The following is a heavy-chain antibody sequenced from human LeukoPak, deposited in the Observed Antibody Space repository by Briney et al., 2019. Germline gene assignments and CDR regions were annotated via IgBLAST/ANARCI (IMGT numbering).Heavy chain of an antibody. V-gene: IGHV1-69*04. CDR3: AREWKMATIPAGGYYYGMDV. Sequence: SVKVSCKASGGTFSSYAISWVRQAPGQGLEWMGRIIPIFGIANYAQKFQGRVTITADKSTSTAYMELSSLRSEDTAVYYCAREWKMATIPAGGYYYGMDVWAKGPRSPSP. CDR1: GGTFSSYA. J-gene: IGHJ6*02. CDR2: IIPIFGIA. D-gene: IGHD5-24*01.